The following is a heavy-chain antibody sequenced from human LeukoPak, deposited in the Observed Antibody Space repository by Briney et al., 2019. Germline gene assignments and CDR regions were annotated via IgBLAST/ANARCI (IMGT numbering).Heavy chain of an antibody. V-gene: IGHV3-7*04. CDR3: TRVGYIDEGIDY. J-gene: IGHJ4*02. CDR1: GFTFTDYY. CDR2: IKQDGSKK. D-gene: IGHD5-24*01. Sequence: GGSLRLSCAASGFTFTDYYMTWVRQAPGKGLEWVANIKQDGSKKSYVDSVKGRFTISRDNAKNSLYLQMNSLRAEDTAIYYCTRVGYIDEGIDYWGQGTLVTVSS.